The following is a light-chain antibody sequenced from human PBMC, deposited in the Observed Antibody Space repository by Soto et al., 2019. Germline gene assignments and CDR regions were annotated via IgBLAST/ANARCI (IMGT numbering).Light chain of an antibody. V-gene: IGLV1-40*01. J-gene: IGLJ3*02. Sequence: QSVLTQPPSVSGAPGQRVTISCSGSSSNIGAGYDVHWYQQLPGTAPKLLIYNNNHRPSGVPDLFSGSKSGTSASLAIAGLQAEDEAVYYCQSFDSSLPWVFGGGTKLTVL. CDR3: QSFDSSLPWV. CDR1: SSNIGAGYD. CDR2: NNN.